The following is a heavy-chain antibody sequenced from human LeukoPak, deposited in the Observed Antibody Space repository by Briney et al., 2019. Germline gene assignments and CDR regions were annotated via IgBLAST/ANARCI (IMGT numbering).Heavy chain of an antibody. CDR3: AKSGIVVVVAANFDY. V-gene: IGHV3-30*18. J-gene: IGHJ4*02. Sequence: GGSLRLSCAASGFTFSSHGMHWVRQAPGKGLEWVAVISYDGSNKYYADSVKGRFTISRDNSKNTLYLQMNSLRAEDTAVYYCAKSGIVVVVAANFDYWGQGTLVTVSS. D-gene: IGHD2-15*01. CDR2: ISYDGSNK. CDR1: GFTFSSHG.